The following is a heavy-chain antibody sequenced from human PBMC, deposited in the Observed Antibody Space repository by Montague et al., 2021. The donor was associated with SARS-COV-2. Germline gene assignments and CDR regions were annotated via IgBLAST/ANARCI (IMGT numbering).Heavy chain of an antibody. CDR2: IYWDDDR. J-gene: IGHJ4*02. V-gene: IGHV2-5*02. CDR1: GLSLISDGVG. D-gene: IGHD4-23*01. Sequence: PALVKPTQTLTLTCTFSGLSLISDGVGVGWIRQPPGKALEWLAIIYWDDDRRYSPSLESGLTITKDTPKNQVVLTMTNMDPVDTATYYCARSYGTTVVTRAFDYWGQGTLVTVSS. CDR3: ARSYGTTVVTRAFDY.